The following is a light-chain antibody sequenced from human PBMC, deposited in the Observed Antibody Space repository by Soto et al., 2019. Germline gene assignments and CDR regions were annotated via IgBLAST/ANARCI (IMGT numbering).Light chain of an antibody. Sequence: QSVLPQPASVSGSPGQSITISCTGTSSDVGGYNYVSWYQQHPGKAPKLMIYDVSNRPSGVSNRFSGSKSGNTASLTISGLQAEDEADYYYSSYTSSSTLVFGTGTKVTVL. CDR1: SSDVGGYNY. J-gene: IGLJ1*01. CDR2: DVS. CDR3: SSYTSSSTLV. V-gene: IGLV2-14*01.